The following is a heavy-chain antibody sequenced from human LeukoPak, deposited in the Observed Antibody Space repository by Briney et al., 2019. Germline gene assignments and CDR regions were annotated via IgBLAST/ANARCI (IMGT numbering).Heavy chain of an antibody. J-gene: IGHJ4*02. D-gene: IGHD4-17*01. CDR2: INHSGST. CDR3: ARANYGDTSYYFDY. Sequence: SETLSLTCAVYGGSFSGYYWSWIRQPPGKGLEWIGEINHSGSTNYNPSLKSRVTISVDTSKNQFSLKLSSVTAADTVVYYCARANYGDTSYYFDYWGQGTLVTVSS. V-gene: IGHV4-34*01. CDR1: GGSFSGYY.